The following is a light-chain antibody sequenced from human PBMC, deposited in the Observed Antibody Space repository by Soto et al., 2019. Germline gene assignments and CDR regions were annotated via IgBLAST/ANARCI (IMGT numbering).Light chain of an antibody. J-gene: IGKJ4*01. V-gene: IGKV1-5*03. CDR2: KAS. CDR1: QSVSSW. Sequence: DIPMTQSPSTLSASVGDRVIITCRASQSVSSWLAWYQQKPGKAPNLLIYKASTLESGVPSRFSGSGSGTEFTLTISSLQPDDFATYYCQQYKSNPLTFGGGTKVEIK. CDR3: QQYKSNPLT.